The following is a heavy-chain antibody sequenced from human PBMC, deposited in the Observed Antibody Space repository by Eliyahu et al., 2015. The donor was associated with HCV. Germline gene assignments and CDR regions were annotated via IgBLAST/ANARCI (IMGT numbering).Heavy chain of an antibody. CDR2: XHYSGST. D-gene: IGHD6-19*01. CDR3: ASGGGGIAVTGTGGWFDP. J-gene: IGHJ5*02. Sequence: QVQLQESGPGLVKPSETLSLTCPVSGGSITTYYNSWXRQPPGKGLXWIGYXHYSGSTNYNPSLKSRVTISVDTSKXQFSLNLTSVTAADTAMYYCASGGGGIAVTGTGGWFDPWGQGTLVTVSS. V-gene: IGHV4-59*01. CDR1: GGSITTYY.